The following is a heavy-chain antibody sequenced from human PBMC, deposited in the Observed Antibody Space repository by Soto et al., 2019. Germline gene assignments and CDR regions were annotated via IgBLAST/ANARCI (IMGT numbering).Heavy chain of an antibody. CDR1: GGSFRGYY. CDR3: ARRGIVATMIYYYYMDV. V-gene: IGHV4-34*01. D-gene: IGHD5-12*01. CDR2: INHSGST. J-gene: IGHJ6*03. Sequence: PSGTLSLTCAGYGGSFRGYYWSWIRQPPGKGLEWIGEINHSGSTNYNPSLTSRVTISVDTSKNQFSLKLSSVTAADTAVYYCARRGIVATMIYYYYMDVWGKGTKVTVSS.